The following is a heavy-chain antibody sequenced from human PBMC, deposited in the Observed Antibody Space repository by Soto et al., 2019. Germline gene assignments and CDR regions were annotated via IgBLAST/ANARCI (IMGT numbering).Heavy chain of an antibody. D-gene: IGHD5-12*01. CDR3: ARDGYSGYGNPFDP. CDR2: IWYDGSKK. V-gene: IGHV3-33*01. Sequence: GGSLRLSCAASGFTFSSYGMHWVRQAPGKGLEWVAVIWYDGSKKYYADSVKGRFTISRDNSKNTLYLQMNSLRAEDTAVYYCARDGYSGYGNPFDPWGQGTLVTVSS. J-gene: IGHJ5*02. CDR1: GFTFSSYG.